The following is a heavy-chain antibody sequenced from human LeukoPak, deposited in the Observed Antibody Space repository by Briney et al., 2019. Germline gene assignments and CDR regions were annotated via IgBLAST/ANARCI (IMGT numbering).Heavy chain of an antibody. CDR1: GFTFSSYA. D-gene: IGHD6-19*01. Sequence: GGSLRLSCAASGFTFSSYAMSWVRQAPGKGLEWVSSISSSSSYIYYADSVKGRFTISRDNAKNSLYLQMNSLRAEDTAVYYCARVVAVAGTSWFDPWGQGTLVTVSS. CDR2: ISSSSSYI. J-gene: IGHJ5*02. CDR3: ARVVAVAGTSWFDP. V-gene: IGHV3-21*01.